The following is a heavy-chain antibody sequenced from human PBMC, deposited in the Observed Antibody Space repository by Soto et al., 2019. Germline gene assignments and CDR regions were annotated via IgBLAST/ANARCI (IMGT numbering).Heavy chain of an antibody. CDR1: GGTFSSYT. CDR2: ISPIFGTP. CDR3: ARVVVGSRLSLDY. V-gene: IGHV1-69*01. Sequence: QVKLVQSGAEVKKPGSSVTVSCKASGGTFSSYTISWVRQAPGQGLEWMAGISPIFGTPIYAQKFQDRVTITADDSTMTAYMEMNRLTSEDTAVYYGARVVVGSRLSLDYWGQGTLVTISS. D-gene: IGHD1-26*01. J-gene: IGHJ4*02.